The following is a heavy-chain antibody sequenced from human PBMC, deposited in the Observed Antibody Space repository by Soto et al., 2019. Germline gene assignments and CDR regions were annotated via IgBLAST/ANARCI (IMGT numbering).Heavy chain of an antibody. CDR2: IYSGGTT. CDR3: ARDQDYGGLDY. J-gene: IGHJ4*02. Sequence: GGSLRLSCAASGFTVSSNYMSWVRQAPGKGLEWVSLIYSGGTTYYADSVKGRFTISRDNSKNTLYLQMNSLRVEDTAVYYCARDQDYGGLDYWGQGTLVTVSS. V-gene: IGHV3-53*01. CDR1: GFTVSSNY. D-gene: IGHD4-17*01.